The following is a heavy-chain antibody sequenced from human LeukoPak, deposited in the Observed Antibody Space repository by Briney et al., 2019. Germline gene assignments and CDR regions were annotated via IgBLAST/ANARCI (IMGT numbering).Heavy chain of an antibody. J-gene: IGHJ5*02. V-gene: IGHV3-33*01. D-gene: IGHD6-6*01. CDR1: GFTFSRRG. CDR2: IWYDGSSI. Sequence: GRALRLFCRASGFTFSRRGLHWVRQAPGKGLEELADIWYDGSSIYYADYVRGRYAIVRDNSNNTMYLHMNSLRAEDTAMYYCARAMALCIAGRPNGDYGFGPWGQGALVTVSS. CDR3: ARAMALCIAGRPNGDYGFGP.